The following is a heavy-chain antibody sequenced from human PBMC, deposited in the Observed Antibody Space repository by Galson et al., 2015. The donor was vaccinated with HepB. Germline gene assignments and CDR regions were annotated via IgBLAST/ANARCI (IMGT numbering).Heavy chain of an antibody. CDR3: ARGVKYTEYSSSPRADY. J-gene: IGHJ4*02. V-gene: IGHV3-33*01. CDR1: GFTFSSYG. CDR2: IWYDGSNK. Sequence: SLRLSCAASGFTFSSYGMHWVRQAPGKGLEWVAVIWYDGSNKYYADSVKGRFTISRDNSKNTLYLQMSSLRAEDTAVYYCARGVKYTEYSSSPRADYWGQGTLVTVSS. D-gene: IGHD6-6*01.